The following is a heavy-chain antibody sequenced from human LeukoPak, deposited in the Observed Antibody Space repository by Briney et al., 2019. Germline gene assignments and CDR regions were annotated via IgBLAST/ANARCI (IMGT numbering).Heavy chain of an antibody. V-gene: IGHV3-23*01. CDR2: ISGSGGSK. CDR1: GFTFSSYA. Sequence: GGSLRLSCAASGFTFSSYATRWVRQAPGKGLEWVSAISGSGGSKYYEDSVKGRFTISRDNSKTTLYLQMNSLRAEDTAVYYCAKRLSYYYYYMDVWGKGTTVTVSS. J-gene: IGHJ6*03. D-gene: IGHD2-21*02. CDR3: AKRLSYYYYYMDV.